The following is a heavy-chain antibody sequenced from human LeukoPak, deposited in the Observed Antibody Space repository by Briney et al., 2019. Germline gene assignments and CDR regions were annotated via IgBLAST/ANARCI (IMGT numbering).Heavy chain of an antibody. Sequence: ASETLSLTCTVSGGSISSGDYYWSWIRQPPGKGLEWIGYIYYSGSTYYNPSLKSRVTILVETSKNQFSLKLSSVTAADTAVYYCARAPRALRYFDWSPGPFDYWGQGTLVTVSS. V-gene: IGHV4-30-4*01. D-gene: IGHD3-9*01. J-gene: IGHJ4*02. CDR1: GGSISSGDYY. CDR3: ARAPRALRYFDWSPGPFDY. CDR2: IYYSGST.